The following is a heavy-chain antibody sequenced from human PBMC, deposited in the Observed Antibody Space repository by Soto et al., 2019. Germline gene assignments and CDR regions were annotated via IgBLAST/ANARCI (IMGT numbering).Heavy chain of an antibody. J-gene: IGHJ6*03. CDR2: ISSNGVGT. D-gene: IGHD6-6*01. Sequence: EVQLAESGGGLAQPGGSLRLSCAASGFTLSGYAMDWVRQAPGHGLEYVSGISSNGVGTYYANSVQGRFTISRDNSKNAVYLQMGSRTPDDMAVYYCARRARPDFYYMAVWGKGTTVPVS. CDR1: GFTLSGYA. CDR3: ARRARPDFYYMAV. V-gene: IGHV3-64*01.